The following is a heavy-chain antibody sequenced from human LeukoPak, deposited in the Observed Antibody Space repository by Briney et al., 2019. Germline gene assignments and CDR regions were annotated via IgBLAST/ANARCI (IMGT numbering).Heavy chain of an antibody. CDR2: INPSGGST. CDR1: GYAFTSYG. D-gene: IGHD3-22*01. J-gene: IGHJ4*02. V-gene: IGHV1-46*01. CDR3: ARDGRTYYYDSSGYLDDY. Sequence: ASVKVSCKASGYAFTSYGISWVRQAPGQGLEWMGIINPSGGSTSYAQKFQGRVTMTRDTSTSTVYMELSSLRSEDTAVYYCARDGRTYYYDSSGYLDDYWGQGTLVTVSS.